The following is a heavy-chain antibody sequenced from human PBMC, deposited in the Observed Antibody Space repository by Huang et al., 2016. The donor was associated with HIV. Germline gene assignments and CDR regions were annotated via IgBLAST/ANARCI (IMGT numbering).Heavy chain of an antibody. CDR3: ARDPKYHRIGYYRQRRGIDI. D-gene: IGHD3-22*01. CDR1: GYTFTSYG. CDR2: ISAASVDT. Sequence: QIQLMQSGPELKQPGASVKVSCKASGYTFTSYGITWVRQAPGQRPEWMGWISAASVDTEYAQKFQGRVTLTTDPSTNIAYMELRSLRSDDTAKYYCARDPKYHRIGYYRQRRGIDIWGQGTMVIVSS. J-gene: IGHJ3*02. V-gene: IGHV1-18*01.